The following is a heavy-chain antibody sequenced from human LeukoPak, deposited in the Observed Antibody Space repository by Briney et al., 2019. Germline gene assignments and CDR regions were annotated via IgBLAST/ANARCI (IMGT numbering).Heavy chain of an antibody. CDR3: ARHRAYYYDSSGYLLYYFDY. D-gene: IGHD3-22*01. CDR2: IYYNGST. Sequence: PSETLSLTCSVSGGSISSSNYYWGWIRQPPGKGLEWIGTIYYNGSTFYSPSLKSRVTISVDTSKNQFSLKLSSVTAADTAVYFCARHRAYYYDSSGYLLYYFDYWGQGTLVTVSS. J-gene: IGHJ4*02. V-gene: IGHV4-39*01. CDR1: GGSISSSNYY.